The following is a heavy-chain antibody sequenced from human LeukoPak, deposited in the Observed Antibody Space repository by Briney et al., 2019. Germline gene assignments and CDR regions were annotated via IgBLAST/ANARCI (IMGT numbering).Heavy chain of an antibody. CDR1: GYTFSSYA. V-gene: IGHV7-4-1*02. CDR3: AKNGLGAVVKTD. D-gene: IGHD3-22*01. J-gene: IGHJ4*02. Sequence: ASVKVSCKASGYTFSSYAMNWVRQAPGQGLEWMGWINTNTGNLTYAQGFTGRIVFSLDTSVSTAYLQISSLKAEDSAVYYCAKNGLGAVVKTDWGQGTLVTVSS. CDR2: INTNTGNL.